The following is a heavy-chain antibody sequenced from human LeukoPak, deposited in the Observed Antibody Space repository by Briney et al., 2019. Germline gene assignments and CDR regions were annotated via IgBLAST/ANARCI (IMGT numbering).Heavy chain of an antibody. Sequence: SETLSLTCTVSGGSISSSSYYWGWIRQPPGKGLEWIGSISYSGSTYYKSSLKSRVTISVDTSKNQFSLKLSSVTAADTAVYYCARDISLYGVHFQAAYYYYMDVWGKGTTVTVSS. CDR2: ISYSGST. CDR1: GGSISSSSYY. J-gene: IGHJ6*03. D-gene: IGHD2-8*01. CDR3: ARDISLYGVHFQAAYYYYMDV. V-gene: IGHV4-39*07.